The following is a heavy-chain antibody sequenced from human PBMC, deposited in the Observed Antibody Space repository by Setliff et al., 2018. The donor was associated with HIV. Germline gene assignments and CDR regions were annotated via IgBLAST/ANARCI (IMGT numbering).Heavy chain of an antibody. CDR3: ARDNLYYNLYDGSPVYGMDV. D-gene: IGHD3-3*01. CDR1: GFTFRNYK. J-gene: IGHJ6*02. V-gene: IGHV3-21*01. CDR2: ISIGSGGAI. Sequence: PGASLRLSCAASGFTFRNYKFNWVRQAPGRGLEWVSSISIGSGGAIDYADSVQGRFTISRDNSKNSLYLQMNGLRVEDTGVYYCARDNLYYNLYDGSPVYGMDVWGQGTTVTVSS.